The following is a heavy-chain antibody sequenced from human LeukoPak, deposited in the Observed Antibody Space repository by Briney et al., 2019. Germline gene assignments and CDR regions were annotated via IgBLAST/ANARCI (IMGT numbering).Heavy chain of an antibody. CDR1: GYTLIGYY. V-gene: IGHV1-2*02. D-gene: IGHD2-2*01. J-gene: IGHJ4*02. CDR2: ISPNSGGT. Sequence: GASVRVSCKASGYTLIGYYMHWVRQAPGQGLEWMGWISPNSGGTKHAQKFQGRVTMTRDTSISTVYMELINMRSDDTAVYYCARDLSYCSSTSCDDYWGQGTLVTVSS. CDR3: ARDLSYCSSTSCDDY.